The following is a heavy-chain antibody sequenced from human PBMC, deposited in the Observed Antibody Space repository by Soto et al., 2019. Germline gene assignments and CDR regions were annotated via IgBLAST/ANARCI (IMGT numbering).Heavy chain of an antibody. CDR2: IYPGDSDI. CDR3: GRHDSGTYVDSFDL. D-gene: IGHD1-26*01. CDR1: GYSFTSYW. J-gene: IGHJ3*01. V-gene: IGHV5-51*01. Sequence: EVQLVQSGAEVKKPGESLKISCKASGYSFTSYWIVWVRQMSGKGLEWMGIIYPGDSDIRYSPSFQGQVTISADRSINTADLQWSSRKASDTAMYYCGRHDSGTYVDSFDLWGQGTMGTLPS.